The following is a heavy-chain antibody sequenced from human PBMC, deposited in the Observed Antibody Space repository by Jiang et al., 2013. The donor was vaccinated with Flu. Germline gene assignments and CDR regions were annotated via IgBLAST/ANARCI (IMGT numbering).Heavy chain of an antibody. CDR1: GGTSSSYT. V-gene: IGHV1-69*17. D-gene: IGHD2-21*02. CDR3: ARAASCGGDCYFFDS. J-gene: IGHJ4*02. Sequence: GAEVKKPGSSVKVSCKASGGTSSSYTIIWVRQAPGQGLEWMGGILPIVGIADYAQKFQGRVTITVDKSTSAAYMEFSSLRSEDTAIYYCARAASCGGDCYFFDSWGQGTLVTVSS. CDR2: ILPIVGIA.